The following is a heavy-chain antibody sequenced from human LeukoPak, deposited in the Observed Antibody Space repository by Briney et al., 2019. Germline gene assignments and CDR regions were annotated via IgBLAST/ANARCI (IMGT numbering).Heavy chain of an antibody. J-gene: IGHJ4*02. CDR1: GFTFGDYT. Sequence: GGSLRLSCTASGFTFGDYTITWIRQAPGRGLEWVGFIRNKADGGTPEYAASVEGRFTISRDDSKNIAYLQMNSLKTDDTAVYYCTRDPPTRYWGQGTLVSVSS. CDR2: IRNKADGGTP. V-gene: IGHV3-49*03. D-gene: IGHD2-2*01. CDR3: TRDPPTRY.